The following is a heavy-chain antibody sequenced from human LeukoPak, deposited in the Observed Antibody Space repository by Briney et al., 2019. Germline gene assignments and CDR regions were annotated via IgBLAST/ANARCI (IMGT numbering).Heavy chain of an antibody. D-gene: IGHD3-3*01. CDR1: GFTFSSYW. CDR2: IKQDGSEK. Sequence: GGSLRLSCAASGFTFSSYWMSWVRQAPGKGLEWVANIKQDGSEKYYVDSVKGRFTISRDNAKNSLYLQMNSLRAEDTAVYYCARVFWCGPLDFDYWGQGTLVTVSS. V-gene: IGHV3-7*01. J-gene: IGHJ4*02. CDR3: ARVFWCGPLDFDY.